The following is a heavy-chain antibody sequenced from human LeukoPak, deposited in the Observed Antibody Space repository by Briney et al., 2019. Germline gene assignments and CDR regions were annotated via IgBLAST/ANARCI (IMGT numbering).Heavy chain of an antibody. J-gene: IGHJ4*02. CDR2: IYYSGST. Sequence: SETLSLTCAVAGGSISSYYWSWIRQPPGKGLEWIGYIYYSGSTNYNPSLKSRVTISVDTSKNQFSLKLSSVTAADTAVYYCARHEYSYGGIQLDYWGQGTLVTVSS. CDR3: ARHEYSYGGIQLDY. V-gene: IGHV4-59*01. D-gene: IGHD5-18*01. CDR1: GGSISSYY.